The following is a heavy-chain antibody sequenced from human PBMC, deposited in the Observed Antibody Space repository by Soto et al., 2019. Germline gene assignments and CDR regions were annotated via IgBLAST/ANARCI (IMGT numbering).Heavy chain of an antibody. CDR2: ISSRSSTI. Sequence: HPGGSLRLSCAASGFTFSSYSMNWVRQAPGKGLEWVSYISSRSSTIYYADSVKGRFTISRDNSKNTVYLQMNSLRAEDTALYYWATDLVWRAAPGGQEPLVTFSS. V-gene: IGHV3-48*01. CDR1: GFTFSSYS. J-gene: IGHJ5*02. D-gene: IGHD2-21*01. CDR3: ATDLVWRAAP.